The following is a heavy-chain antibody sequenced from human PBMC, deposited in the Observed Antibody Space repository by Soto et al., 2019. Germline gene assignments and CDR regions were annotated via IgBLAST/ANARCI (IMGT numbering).Heavy chain of an antibody. CDR1: GGSISSYY. CDR3: ASGYSYATHSKAHYYYGMDV. J-gene: IGHJ6*02. V-gene: IGHV4-59*01. CDR2: IYYSGST. D-gene: IGHD5-18*01. Sequence: SETLSLTCTVSGGSISSYYWSWIRQPPGKGLEWIGYIYYSGSTNYNPSLKSRVTISVDTSKNQFSLKLSSVTAADTAVYYCASGYSYATHSKAHYYYGMDVWGQRTTVTVSS.